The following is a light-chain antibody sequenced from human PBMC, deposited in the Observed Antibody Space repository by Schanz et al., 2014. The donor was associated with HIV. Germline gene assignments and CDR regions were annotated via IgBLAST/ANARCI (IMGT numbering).Light chain of an antibody. CDR3: QQVNTHPFT. CDR2: AAS. J-gene: IGKJ3*01. V-gene: IGKV1-8*01. CDR1: QGISSY. Sequence: AIRITQSPSSLSASTGDRVTITCRASQGISSYLAWYQQIPGKAPNLLIYAASTLQSGVPSRFSGSASGTDFTLTISSLQSEDFATYYCQQVNTHPFTFGPGTKVQIK.